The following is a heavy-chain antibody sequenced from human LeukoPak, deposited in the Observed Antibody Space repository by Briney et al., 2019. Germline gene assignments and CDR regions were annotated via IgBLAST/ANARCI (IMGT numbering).Heavy chain of an antibody. CDR1: GGSISSSGYY. J-gene: IGHJ5*02. CDR2: IYYSGST. V-gene: IGHV4-39*01. CDR3: ARHAYSGSYYGLSWFDP. D-gene: IGHD1-26*01. Sequence: SETLSLTXTVSGGSISSSGYYWGWIRQPPGKGLEWIASIYYSGSTYYNPSLKSRVTISVDTSKNQLSLKLSSLTAADTAVYYCARHAYSGSYYGLSWFDPWGQGTLVTVSS.